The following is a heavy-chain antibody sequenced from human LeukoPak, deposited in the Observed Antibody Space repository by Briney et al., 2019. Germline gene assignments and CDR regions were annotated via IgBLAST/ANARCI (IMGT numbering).Heavy chain of an antibody. V-gene: IGHV4-38-2*01. Sequence: SETLSLTCAVSGYSISSGYYWGWIRQPPGKGLEWIGSIYHSGSTYYNPSLKSRVTISVDTSKNQFSLKLSSVTVADTAVYYCARGRMVRGVIIWGQGTLVTVSS. CDR3: ARGRMVRGVII. J-gene: IGHJ4*02. CDR1: GYSISSGYY. CDR2: IYHSGST. D-gene: IGHD3-10*01.